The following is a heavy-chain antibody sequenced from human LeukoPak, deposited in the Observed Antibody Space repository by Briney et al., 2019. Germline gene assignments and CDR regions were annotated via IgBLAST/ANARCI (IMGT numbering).Heavy chain of an antibody. D-gene: IGHD3-3*01. Sequence: GRSLRLSCAASGFTFSSYAMHWVRQAPGKGLEWVAVISYDGSNKYYADSVKGRFTISRHSSKNTLYLQMNSLRGEDTAVYYCARFLGRITISGVVPYGMDVWGQGTTVTVSS. CDR1: GFTFSSYA. CDR3: ARFLGRITISGVVPYGMDV. V-gene: IGHV3-30*14. J-gene: IGHJ6*02. CDR2: ISYDGSNK.